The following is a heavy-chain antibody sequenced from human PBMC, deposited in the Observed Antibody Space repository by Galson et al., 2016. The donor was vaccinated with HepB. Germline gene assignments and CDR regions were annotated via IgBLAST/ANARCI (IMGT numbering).Heavy chain of an antibody. D-gene: IGHD1-26*01. J-gene: IGHJ4*02. Sequence: SETLSLTCTVSGGSISSSSFCWDWIRQPPGKGLEWIETICYSGSTYYHPSLKSRVTMSVDTSNNQFSLKLSYVTAADTVVYYCARHKFTEPADYWAQGALVTVSS. CDR1: GGSISSSSFC. CDR3: ARHKFTEPADY. CDR2: ICYSGST. V-gene: IGHV4-39*01.